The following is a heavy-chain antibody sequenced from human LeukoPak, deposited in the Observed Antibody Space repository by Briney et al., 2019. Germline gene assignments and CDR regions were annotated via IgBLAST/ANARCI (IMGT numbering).Heavy chain of an antibody. Sequence: FTGXYMHWVRQAPGQGLEWMGRINPNSGGTNYAQKFQGRVTMTRDTSISTAYMELSRLRSDDTAVYYCATRSTYYYDSSGYLDFDYWGQGTLVTVSS. CDR3: ATRSTYYYDSSGYLDFDY. V-gene: IGHV1-2*06. CDR1: FTGXY. J-gene: IGHJ4*02. D-gene: IGHD3-22*01. CDR2: INPNSGGT.